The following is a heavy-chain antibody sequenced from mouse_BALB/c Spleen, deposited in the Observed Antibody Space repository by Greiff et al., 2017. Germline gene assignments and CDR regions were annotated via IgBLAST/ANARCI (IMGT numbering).Heavy chain of an antibody. CDR1: GFSLTSYG. D-gene: IGHD3-2*01. V-gene: IGHV2-6-7*01. J-gene: IGHJ2*01. Sequence: VQLQQSGPGLVAPSQSLSITCTVSGFSLTSYGVNWVRQPPGKGLEWLGMIWGDGSTDYNSALKSRLSISKDNSKSQVFLKMNSLQTDDTARYYCARVPQTARATRYFDDWGEGTTLTVSS. CDR3: ARVPQTARATRYFDD. CDR2: IWGDGST.